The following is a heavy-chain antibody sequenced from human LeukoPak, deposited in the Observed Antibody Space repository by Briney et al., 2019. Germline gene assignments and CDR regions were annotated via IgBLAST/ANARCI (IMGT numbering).Heavy chain of an antibody. Sequence: ASVKVSCKASGYTFTSYGISWVRQAPGQGLEWMGWISAYNGNTNYAQKFQGRVTITADESTSTAYMEVSSLRSEDTAVYYGARGRIENAFDIWGQGTMVTVSS. CDR1: GYTFTSYG. CDR2: ISAYNGNT. D-gene: IGHD1-26*01. V-gene: IGHV1-18*01. J-gene: IGHJ3*02. CDR3: ARGRIENAFDI.